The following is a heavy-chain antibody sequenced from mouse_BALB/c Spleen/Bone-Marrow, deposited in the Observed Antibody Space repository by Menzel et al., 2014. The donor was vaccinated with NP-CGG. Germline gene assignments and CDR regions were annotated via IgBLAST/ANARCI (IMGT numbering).Heavy chain of an antibody. Sequence: EVQLQESGPALVKPSQSLSLTYTVTGYSITSGYSWHWIRQFPGNTLEWMGYIHYSGGTNYNPSLKSRISITRDTSKNQFFLQLNSVTTEDTATYYCARWNGYYAMDYWGQGTSVTVSS. D-gene: IGHD1-2*01. CDR1: GYSITSGYS. CDR3: ARWNGYYAMDY. CDR2: IHYSGGT. V-gene: IGHV3-1*02. J-gene: IGHJ4*01.